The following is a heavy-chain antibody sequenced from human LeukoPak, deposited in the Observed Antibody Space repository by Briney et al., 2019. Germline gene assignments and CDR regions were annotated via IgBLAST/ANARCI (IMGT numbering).Heavy chain of an antibody. CDR1: GGSISSYY. Sequence: PSETLSLTCTVSGGSISSYYWSWIRQPPGKGLEWIGYIYYSGSTNYNPSLKSRATISVDTSKNQFSLKLSSVTAADTAVYYCARGRRNYGMDVWGQGTTVTVSS. V-gene: IGHV4-59*01. CDR3: ARGRRNYGMDV. J-gene: IGHJ6*02. CDR2: IYYSGST.